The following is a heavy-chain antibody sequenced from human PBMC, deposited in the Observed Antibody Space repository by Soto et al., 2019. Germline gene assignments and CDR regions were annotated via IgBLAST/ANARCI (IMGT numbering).Heavy chain of an antibody. CDR1: VYTYTRNP. Sequence: ASVKVSCKGSVYTYTRNPLHRGSQAPGQKLEWMGWINAGNGDIKYSQKFQGRFTISRDNSKNTLYLQMNSLRAEDTAVYYCAKGTQYCDFWRGYYHRGDYYYYMDVWGKGTTVTVSS. V-gene: IGHV1-3*01. J-gene: IGHJ6*03. D-gene: IGHD3-3*01. CDR3: AKGTQYCDFWRGYYHRGDYYYYMDV. CDR2: INAGNGDI.